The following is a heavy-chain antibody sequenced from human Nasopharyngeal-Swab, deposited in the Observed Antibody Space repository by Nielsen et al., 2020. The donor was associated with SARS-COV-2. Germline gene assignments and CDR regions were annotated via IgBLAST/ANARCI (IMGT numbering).Heavy chain of an antibody. CDR3: ARGGSSSERIWFDP. V-gene: IGHV4-34*01. D-gene: IGHD6-13*01. J-gene: IGHJ5*02. Sequence: WIRQPPGKGLEWIGEINHSGSTNYNPSLKSRVTISVDTSKNQFSLKLSSVTAADTAVYYCARGGSSSERIWFDPWGQGTLVTVSS. CDR2: INHSGST.